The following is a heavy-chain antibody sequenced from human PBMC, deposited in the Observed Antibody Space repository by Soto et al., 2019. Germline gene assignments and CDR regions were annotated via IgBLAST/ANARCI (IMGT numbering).Heavy chain of an antibody. D-gene: IGHD3-9*01. CDR3: ARVTGYYAPDY. Sequence: QVQLVQSGAEVKKPGASVKVSCKASGYTFTSYAMHWVRQAPGQRLEWMGWLNGGNGNTKYSQKFQGRXTXTRXTSASTAYMELSSLRSEDTAVYYCARVTGYYAPDYWGQGTLVTVSS. V-gene: IGHV1-3*01. J-gene: IGHJ4*02. CDR1: GYTFTSYA. CDR2: LNGGNGNT.